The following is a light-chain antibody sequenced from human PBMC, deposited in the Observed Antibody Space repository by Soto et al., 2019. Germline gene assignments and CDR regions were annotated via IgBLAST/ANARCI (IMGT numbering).Light chain of an antibody. CDR3: QQLHSYPIT. V-gene: IGKV1-9*01. CDR1: QGISTF. Sequence: SPWTQSRSSLSASLGDRIEFTCRASQGISTFLAWYQQKAGKAPKPLIYAASTLQSGVSSRFSGSGSGTDFTLTISSLQPEDSAIYYCQQLHSYPITSAHGTRLEI. J-gene: IGKJ5*01. CDR2: AAS.